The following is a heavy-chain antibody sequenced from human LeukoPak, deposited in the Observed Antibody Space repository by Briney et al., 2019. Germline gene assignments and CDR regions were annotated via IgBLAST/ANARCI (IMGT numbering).Heavy chain of an antibody. J-gene: IGHJ4*02. CDR1: GGSISNDKW. CDR3: ATGTSWYYYY. D-gene: IGHD2-2*01. CDR2: MYHSGST. V-gene: IGHV4-4*02. Sequence: SRTLSLTCAVSGGSISNDKWGSWVRQSPGRGLEWIGEMYHSGSTTYNPSLKSRVTISVDKSKNQFSLNLSSVTAADTAMYYCATGTSWYYYYWGQGTLVTVSS.